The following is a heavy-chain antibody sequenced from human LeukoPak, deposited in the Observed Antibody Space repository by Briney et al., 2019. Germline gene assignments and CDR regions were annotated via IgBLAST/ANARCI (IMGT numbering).Heavy chain of an antibody. CDR3: ARVYSSGWYYFDY. D-gene: IGHD6-19*01. V-gene: IGHV3-33*01. CDR2: IWYDGSTK. CDR1: GLTFKNYG. J-gene: IGHJ4*02. Sequence: GKSLRLSCIASGLTFKNYGMHWVRQAPGKGLEWVAVIWYDGSTKYYADSVKGRFTISRDNSQNTLFLQMNSLRAEDTAVYYCARVYSSGWYYFDYWGQGTLVTVSS.